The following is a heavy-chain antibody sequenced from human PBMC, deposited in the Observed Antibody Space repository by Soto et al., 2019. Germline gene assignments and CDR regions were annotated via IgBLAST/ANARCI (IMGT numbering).Heavy chain of an antibody. V-gene: IGHV3-15*07. CDR2: IKSKTDGGTT. Sequence: GGSLRLSCAASGFTFSNAWMNWVRQAPGKGLEWVGRIKSKTDGGTTDYAAPVKGRFTISRDDSKNTLYLQMNSLKTEDTAVYYCTTDLHSYFTYYYDSSGYYYFDYWGQGTLVTVSS. J-gene: IGHJ4*02. D-gene: IGHD3-22*01. CDR3: TTDLHSYFTYYYDSSGYYYFDY. CDR1: GFTFSNAW.